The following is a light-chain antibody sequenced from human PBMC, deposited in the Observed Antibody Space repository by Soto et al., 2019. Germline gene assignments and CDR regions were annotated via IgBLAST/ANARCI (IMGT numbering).Light chain of an antibody. V-gene: IGKV1-39*01. J-gene: IGKJ2*01. CDR3: QQLNRYPYT. CDR2: GAS. Sequence: QMTQSPSSRSASVGDRVTITCRASQSISTYLNCYQHKPGKAPKVLINGASRLHTGVPSRFSGSGSGTDFTLTISSLQPEDFATYYCQQLNRYPYTFGQGTKVDIK. CDR1: QSISTY.